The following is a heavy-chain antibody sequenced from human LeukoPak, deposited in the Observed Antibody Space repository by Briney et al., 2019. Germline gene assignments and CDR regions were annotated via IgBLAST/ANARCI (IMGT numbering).Heavy chain of an antibody. V-gene: IGHV3-53*05. J-gene: IGHJ6*02. D-gene: IGHD6-13*01. CDR3: ARRIAAAGNYYYYYGMDV. Sequence: GGSLRLSCAASGFTVSSKYMSWVRQAPGKGLEWVSVIYSGGSTYYADSVKGRFTISRDNSKNTLYLQMNSLRAEDTAVYYCARRIAAAGNYYYYYGMDVWGQGTTVTVSS. CDR1: GFTVSSKY. CDR2: IYSGGST.